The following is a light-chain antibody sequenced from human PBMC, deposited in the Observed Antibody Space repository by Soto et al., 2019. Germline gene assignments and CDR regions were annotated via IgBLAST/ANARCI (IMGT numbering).Light chain of an antibody. CDR2: DVS. Sequence: QSALTQPASVSGSPXQSITXXCTGTSSDVGGYNYVSWYQQHPGKAPKLMIYDVSNRPSGVSNRFSGSKSGNTASLTISGLQAEDEADYYCSSYTSSSTYVFGTGTKVTVL. J-gene: IGLJ1*01. CDR3: SSYTSSSTYV. CDR1: SSDVGGYNY. V-gene: IGLV2-14*01.